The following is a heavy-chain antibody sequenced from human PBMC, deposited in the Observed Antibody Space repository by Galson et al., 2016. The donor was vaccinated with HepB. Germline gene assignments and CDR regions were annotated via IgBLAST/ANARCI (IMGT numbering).Heavy chain of an antibody. CDR2: IKQDGSEK. D-gene: IGHD4-17*01. CDR1: GFTFSSCW. J-gene: IGHJ6*02. V-gene: IGHV3-7*01. CDR3: AREGLSDYGDYKYYYYALDV. Sequence: SLRLSCAASGFTFSSCWMTWVRQAPGKGLEWVANIKQDGSEKYSVDSVKGRFTISRDHAKNSLYLQMNSLSAEDTAVYYRAREGLSDYGDYKYYYYALDVWGQGTTVTVSS.